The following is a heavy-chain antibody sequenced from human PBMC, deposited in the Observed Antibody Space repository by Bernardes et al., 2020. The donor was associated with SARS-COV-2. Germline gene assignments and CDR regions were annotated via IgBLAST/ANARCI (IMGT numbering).Heavy chain of an antibody. CDR3: VRHWRGGQVVGWIDP. CDR1: GGSISGSVYY. Sequence: SETLSLTCSVSGGSISGSVYYWGWIRQPPGRGLEWIGSILYSGDTYSNPSLKSRVTISVDTSKHQFSLKLTSVTTGDTAVYYCVRHWRGGQVVGWIDPWGQGHLVTGSS. J-gene: IGHJ5*02. D-gene: IGHD6-6*01. V-gene: IGHV4-39*01. CDR2: ILYSGDT.